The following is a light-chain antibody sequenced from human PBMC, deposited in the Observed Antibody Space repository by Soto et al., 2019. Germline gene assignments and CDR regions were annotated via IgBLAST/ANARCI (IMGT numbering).Light chain of an antibody. V-gene: IGLV2-23*03. J-gene: IGLJ2*01. CDR3: CSYAGSSTVDGPVV. CDR1: SSDVGSYNL. CDR2: EGS. Sequence: QSALTQPASVSGSPGQSITISCTGTSSDVGSYNLVSWYQQHPGKAPKLMIYEGSKRPSGVSNRFSGSKSGNTASLTISGLQAEDEADYYCCSYAGSSTVDGPVVFGGGTKLTVL.